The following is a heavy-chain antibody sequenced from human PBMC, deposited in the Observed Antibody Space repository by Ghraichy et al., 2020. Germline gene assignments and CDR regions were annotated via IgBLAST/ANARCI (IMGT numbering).Heavy chain of an antibody. CDR1: GFTFIDYS. D-gene: IGHD2/OR15-2a*01. CDR3: ARLFSTCNSRLYDF. V-gene: IGHV3-23*01. Sequence: GGSLRLSCAASGFTFIDYSMSWVRQAPGKGLEWVATIILDGHDTYYADSVKGRFTISRDNSKNTLYLQMNSLRAEDTAVYYCARLFSTCNSRLYDFWGRGTLVTVSS. CDR2: IILDGHDT. J-gene: IGHJ2*01.